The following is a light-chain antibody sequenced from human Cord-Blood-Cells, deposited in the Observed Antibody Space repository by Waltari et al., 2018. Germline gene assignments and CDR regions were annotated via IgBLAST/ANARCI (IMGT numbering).Light chain of an antibody. V-gene: IGLV2-23*01. CDR2: EGS. Sequence: QSALTQPASVSGSPGQSITISCTGTSSDVGSYNLVSWYQQHPGKAPKLMIYEGSKRPSGVSNRFSGSKSGNTASRTISVLQAEDEADYYCCSYAGSSTNWVFGGGTKLTVL. J-gene: IGLJ3*02. CDR1: SSDVGSYNL. CDR3: CSYAGSSTNWV.